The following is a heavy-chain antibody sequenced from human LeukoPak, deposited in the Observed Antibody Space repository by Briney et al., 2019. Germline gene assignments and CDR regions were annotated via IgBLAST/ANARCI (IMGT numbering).Heavy chain of an antibody. Sequence: GGSLRLSCAASGFTFSSYEMNRVRQAPGKGLEWVSYISSGGSAIYYADSVKGRFTISRDNAKNSLYLQMNSLRAEDTAVYYCARGGSSRAKNYFDYWGQGTLVTVSS. CDR3: ARGGSSRAKNYFDY. D-gene: IGHD1-26*01. CDR2: ISSGGSAI. CDR1: GFTFSSYE. J-gene: IGHJ4*02. V-gene: IGHV3-48*03.